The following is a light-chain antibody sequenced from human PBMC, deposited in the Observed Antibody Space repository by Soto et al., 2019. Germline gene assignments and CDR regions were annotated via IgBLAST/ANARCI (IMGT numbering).Light chain of an antibody. Sequence: EVVVTQSPATLSVSPGDTATLSCRASRTVSSHLAWYQQKPGQAPRLLIYRASTRATGVPARFSGSGSGTEFTLTITSLQSEDFAVYYCQQCQNWPPLIFGGGTKVEIK. V-gene: IGKV3-15*01. J-gene: IGKJ4*01. CDR2: RAS. CDR1: RTVSSH. CDR3: QQCQNWPPLI.